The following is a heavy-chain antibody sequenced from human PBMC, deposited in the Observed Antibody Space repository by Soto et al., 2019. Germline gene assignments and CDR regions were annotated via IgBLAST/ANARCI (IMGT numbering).Heavy chain of an antibody. CDR3: ARGYSGYDLDYYYYGMDV. V-gene: IGHV6-1*01. Sequence: SQTLSLTCAIPGDSVPSNSAAWNWIRQSPSRGLEWLGRTYYRSKWYNDYAVSVKSRITINPDTSKNQFSLQLNSVTPEDTAVHYCARGYSGYDLDYYYYGMDVWGQGTTVTVSS. CDR2: TYYRSKWYN. D-gene: IGHD5-12*01. J-gene: IGHJ6*02. CDR1: GDSVPSNSAA.